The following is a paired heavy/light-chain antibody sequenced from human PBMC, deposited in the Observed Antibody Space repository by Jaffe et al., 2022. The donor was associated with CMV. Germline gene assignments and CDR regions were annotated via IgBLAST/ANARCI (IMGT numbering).Light chain of an antibody. CDR3: QQYGSSGLT. CDR1: QSVSSSY. V-gene: IGKV3-20*01. CDR2: GAS. J-gene: IGKJ4*01. Sequence: EIVLTQSPGTLSLSPGERATLSCRASQSVSSSYLAWYQQKPGQAPRLLIYGASSRATGIPDRFSGSGSGTDFTLTISRLEPEDFAVYYCQQYGSSGLTFGGGTKVEIK.
Heavy chain of an antibody. V-gene: IGHV1-8*01. Sequence: QVQLVQSGAEVKKPGASVKVSCKASGYTFTSYDINWVRQATGQGLEWMGWMNPNSGNTGYAQKFQGRVTMTRNTSISTAYMELSSLRSEDTAVYYCARGPSIAAAGNGGWHYYYGMDVWGQGTTVTVSS. CDR3: ARGPSIAAAGNGGWHYYYGMDV. CDR1: GYTFTSYD. J-gene: IGHJ6*02. D-gene: IGHD6-13*01. CDR2: MNPNSGNT.